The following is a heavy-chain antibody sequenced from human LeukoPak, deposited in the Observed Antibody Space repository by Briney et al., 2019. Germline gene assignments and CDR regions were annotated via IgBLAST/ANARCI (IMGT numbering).Heavy chain of an antibody. CDR3: ARFRISAVAGGY. D-gene: IGHD6-13*01. V-gene: IGHV4-30-4*01. CDR2: IYYSGST. Sequence: SETLSLTCTVSGVSINSGDFYWTWIRQPPGKGLEWIGYIYYSGSTYYNPSLKSRVAMSVDTSKNQFSLKLNSVTAADTAVYYCARFRISAVAGGYWGQGTLVTVSS. J-gene: IGHJ4*02. CDR1: GVSINSGDFY.